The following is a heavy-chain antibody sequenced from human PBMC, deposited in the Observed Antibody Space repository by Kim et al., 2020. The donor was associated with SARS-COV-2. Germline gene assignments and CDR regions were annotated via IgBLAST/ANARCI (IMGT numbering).Heavy chain of an antibody. J-gene: IGHJ5*02. D-gene: IGHD5-12*01. CDR2: VHYSGST. CDR3: ARRKYMATDWFDP. V-gene: IGHV4-39*01. CDR1: GGSISSGSYY. Sequence: SETLSLTCTVSGGSISSGSYYWGWIRQPPGKGLEWIGNVHYSGSTYYNPSLKSRVTISVDTSKNQFSLKLSSVTAAETAVYYCARRKYMATDWFDPWGQGTLVTVSS.